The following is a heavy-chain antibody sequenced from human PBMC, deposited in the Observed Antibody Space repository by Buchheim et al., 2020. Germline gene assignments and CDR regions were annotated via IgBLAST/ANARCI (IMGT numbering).Heavy chain of an antibody. CDR3: AEIWVSGY. D-gene: IGHD6-13*01. CDR2: ISSSSKNI. V-gene: IGHV3-48*03. CDR1: GFTFSNYE. J-gene: IGHJ1*01. Sequence: EVQLVESGGGLVQPGGSLRLSCAGSGFTFSNYEMNWVRQAPGKGLEWLSYISSSSKNIYYADSVKGRFTISRDNAKNSVYLQMNSLRDEDTAVYYCAEIWVSGYWGQGTL.